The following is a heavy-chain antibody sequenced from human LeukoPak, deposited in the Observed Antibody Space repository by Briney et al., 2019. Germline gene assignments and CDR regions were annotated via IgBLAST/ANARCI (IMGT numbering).Heavy chain of an antibody. J-gene: IGHJ6*02. Sequence: GGSLRLSCAAPGFTFSSYSMNWVRQAPGKGLEWVSSISSSSSYIYYADSVKGRFTISRDNAKNSLYLQMNSLRAEDTAVYYCARVPGIAVAGHNRNYYYGMDVWGQGTTVTVSS. CDR3: ARVPGIAVAGHNRNYYYGMDV. CDR2: ISSSSSYI. CDR1: GFTFSSYS. D-gene: IGHD6-19*01. V-gene: IGHV3-21*01.